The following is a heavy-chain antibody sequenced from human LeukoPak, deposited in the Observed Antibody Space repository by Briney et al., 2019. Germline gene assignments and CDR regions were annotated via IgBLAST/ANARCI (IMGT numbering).Heavy chain of an antibody. CDR3: ARFVVVPAARRKFDP. V-gene: IGHV1-2*02. J-gene: IGHJ5*02. CDR1: GYTFTGYY. Sequence: ASVKVSCMASGYTFTGYYMHWVRQAPGQGLEWMGWINPNSGGTNYAQKFQGRVTMTRDTSISTAYMELSRLRSDDTAVYYCARFVVVPAARRKFDPWGQGTLVTVSS. D-gene: IGHD2-2*01. CDR2: INPNSGGT.